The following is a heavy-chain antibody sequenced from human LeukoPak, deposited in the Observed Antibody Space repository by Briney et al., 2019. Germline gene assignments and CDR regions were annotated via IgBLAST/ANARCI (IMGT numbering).Heavy chain of an antibody. V-gene: IGHV4-61*02. D-gene: IGHD5-12*01. CDR2: IYSSGST. J-gene: IGHJ3*02. CDR3: ARDLLHRGYAFDI. CDR1: GGFISSGAYY. Sequence: SQTLSLACTVCGGFISSGAYYGSWVRQPAGDGLEWIGRIYSSGSTNYNPALKSRVTISVYPSKNQFSLKLSSVTAADAAVYYCARDLLHRGYAFDIWGQGTMVTVSS.